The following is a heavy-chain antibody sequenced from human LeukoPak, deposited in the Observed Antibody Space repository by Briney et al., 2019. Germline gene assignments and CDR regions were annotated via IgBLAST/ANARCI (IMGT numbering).Heavy chain of an antibody. CDR1: GYTFTSYG. D-gene: IGHD3-22*01. Sequence: ASVKVSCKASGYTFTSYGISWVRQAPGQGLEWMGWISAYNGNTNYAQKLQGRVTMTTDTSTSTAYMELRSLRSDDRAVYYCARANYYYDSRGYSDYWGQGTLVTVSS. V-gene: IGHV1-18*01. CDR3: ARANYYYDSRGYSDY. J-gene: IGHJ4*02. CDR2: ISAYNGNT.